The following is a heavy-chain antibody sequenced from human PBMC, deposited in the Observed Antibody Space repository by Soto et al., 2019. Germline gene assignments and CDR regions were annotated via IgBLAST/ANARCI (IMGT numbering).Heavy chain of an antibody. D-gene: IGHD3-22*01. CDR2: IRGSGDTT. Sequence: GGSLRLSCAASGFTFSNYAMSWVRQAPGKGLEWVSAIRGSGDTTYYADSVEGRFTISRDNSKNTLYLQMNSLRVEDTAIYYCAKYDPPPYYYDTNGYYRYWGQGIPVTVSS. CDR1: GFTFSNYA. CDR3: AKYDPPPYYYDTNGYYRY. J-gene: IGHJ4*02. V-gene: IGHV3-23*01.